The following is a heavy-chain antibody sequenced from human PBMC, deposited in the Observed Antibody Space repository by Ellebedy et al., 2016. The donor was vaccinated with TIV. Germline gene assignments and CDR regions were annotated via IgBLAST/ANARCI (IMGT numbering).Heavy chain of an antibody. CDR3: TTDSLISGGFDY. Sequence: GESLKISXAASGFTFSNAWMSWVRQAPGKGLEWVGRIKSKTDGGTTDFAAPVKGRFTISRDDSENTLYLQMNSLKSEDTAVYFCTTDSLISGGFDYWGQGTLVTVSS. CDR2: IKSKTDGGTT. J-gene: IGHJ4*02. CDR1: GFTFSNAW. D-gene: IGHD4-23*01. V-gene: IGHV3-15*01.